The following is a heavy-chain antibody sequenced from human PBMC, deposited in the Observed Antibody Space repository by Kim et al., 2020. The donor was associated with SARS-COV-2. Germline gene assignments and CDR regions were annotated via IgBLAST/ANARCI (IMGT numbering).Heavy chain of an antibody. V-gene: IGHV1-18*04. CDR1: GYTFTSYG. Sequence: ASVKVSCKASGYTFTSYGISWVRQAPGQGLEWMGWISAYNGNTNYAQKLQGRVTMTTDTSTSTAYMELRSLRSDDTAVYYCARDRSILVVPAAIEPAYYYYGMDVWGQGTTVTVSS. CDR3: ARDRSILVVPAAIEPAYYYYGMDV. J-gene: IGHJ6*02. CDR2: ISAYNGNT. D-gene: IGHD2-2*01.